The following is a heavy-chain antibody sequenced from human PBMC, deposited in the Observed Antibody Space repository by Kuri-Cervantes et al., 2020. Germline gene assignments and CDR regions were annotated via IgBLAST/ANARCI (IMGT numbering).Heavy chain of an antibody. CDR2: ISGSGGST. D-gene: IGHD4-23*01. CDR1: GFTFSSYA. CDR3: AREYGGNHRYFDL. Sequence: GESLKISCAASGFTFSSYAMSWVRQAPGKGLEWVSAISGSGGSTYYADSVKGRFTISRDNSKNTLYLQMNSLRAEDTAVLYCAREYGGNHRYFDLWGRGTLVTVSS. J-gene: IGHJ2*01. V-gene: IGHV3-23*01.